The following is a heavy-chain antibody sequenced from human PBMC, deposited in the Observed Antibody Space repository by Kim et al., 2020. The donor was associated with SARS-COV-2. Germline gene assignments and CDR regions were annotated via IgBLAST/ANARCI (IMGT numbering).Heavy chain of an antibody. V-gene: IGHV1-8*01. CDR3: ARGGNNDFWSGTLYYYYMDD. D-gene: IGHD3-3*01. CDR1: GYTFTSYD. CDR2: MNPNSGNT. Sequence: ASVKVSCKASGYTFTSYDINWVRQATGQGLEWMGWMNPNSGNTGYAQKFQGRVTMTRNTSISTAYMELSSLRSEDTAVYYCARGGNNDFWSGTLYYYYMDDWGKGTTVTVSS. J-gene: IGHJ6*03.